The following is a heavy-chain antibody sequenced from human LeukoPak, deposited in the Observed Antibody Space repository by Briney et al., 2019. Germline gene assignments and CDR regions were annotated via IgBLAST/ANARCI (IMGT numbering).Heavy chain of an antibody. V-gene: IGHV4-39*07. J-gene: IGHJ4*02. D-gene: IGHD1-26*01. Sequence: SETLSLTCTVSGGSISSYYWGWIRQPPGKGLEWIGSIYYSGSTYYNPSLKSRVTISVDTSKNQFSLKLSSVTAADTAVYYCAREGGVGATNYFDYWGQGTLVTVSS. CDR2: IYYSGST. CDR1: GGSISSYY. CDR3: AREGGVGATNYFDY.